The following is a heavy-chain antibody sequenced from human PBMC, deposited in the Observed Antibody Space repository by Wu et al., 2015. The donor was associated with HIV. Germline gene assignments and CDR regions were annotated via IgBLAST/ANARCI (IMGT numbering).Heavy chain of an antibody. CDR1: GYSISSGYY. V-gene: IGHV4-38-2*01. CDR2: IYHSGST. D-gene: IGHD1-1*01. Sequence: QVQLQESGPGLVKPSETLSLTCAVSGYSISSGYYWGWIRQPPGKGLEWIGSIYHSGSTYYNPSLKSRVTISVDTSKNQFSLKLSSVTAADTAVYYCATHNWNVPFDYWGQGTLVTVSS. J-gene: IGHJ4*02. CDR3: ATHNWNVPFDY.